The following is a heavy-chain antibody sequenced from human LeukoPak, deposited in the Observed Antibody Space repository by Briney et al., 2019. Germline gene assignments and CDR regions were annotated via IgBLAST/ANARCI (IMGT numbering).Heavy chain of an antibody. Sequence: SETLSLTCAVSGGSISSSNWWSWVRQPPGKGLEWIGEIYHSGSTNYNPSLKSRVTISVDKSKNQFSLKLGSVTAADTAVYYCARDSYSSSWYYYYGMDVWGQGTTVTVSS. CDR1: GGSISSSNW. CDR2: IYHSGST. J-gene: IGHJ6*02. CDR3: ARDSYSSSWYYYYGMDV. V-gene: IGHV4-4*02. D-gene: IGHD6-13*01.